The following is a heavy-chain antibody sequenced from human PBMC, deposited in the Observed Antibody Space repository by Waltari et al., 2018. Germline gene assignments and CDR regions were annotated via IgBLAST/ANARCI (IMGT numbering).Heavy chain of an antibody. CDR3: ARGQGIQLWYEKRYFQH. CDR1: GGSFSGYY. V-gene: IGHV4-34*01. Sequence: QVQLQQWGAGLLKPSETLSLTCAVYGGSFSGYYWSWIRQPPGKGLEWIGEINHSGSTNYNPSPKSRGTISVDTSKNQFSLKLSSVTAADTAVYYCARGQGIQLWYEKRYFQHWGQGTLVTVSS. CDR2: INHSGST. J-gene: IGHJ1*01. D-gene: IGHD5-18*01.